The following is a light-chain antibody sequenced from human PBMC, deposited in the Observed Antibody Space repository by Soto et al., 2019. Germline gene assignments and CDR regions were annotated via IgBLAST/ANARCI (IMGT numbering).Light chain of an antibody. Sequence: DIQMTQSPSTLSASVGDRVTITCRASQSISSWLALYQQKPGKAPNLLIYKASSLESGVPSRFSVSGSGTEFTLTISSLQPDDFATYYCQQYNSYPLTFGGGTKVEIK. V-gene: IGKV1-5*03. CDR3: QQYNSYPLT. J-gene: IGKJ4*01. CDR1: QSISSW. CDR2: KAS.